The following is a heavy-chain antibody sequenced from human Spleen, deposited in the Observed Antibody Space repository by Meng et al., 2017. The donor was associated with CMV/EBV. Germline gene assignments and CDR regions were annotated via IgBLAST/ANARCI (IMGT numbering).Heavy chain of an antibody. J-gene: IGHJ4*02. CDR1: GFTFSSYA. CDR2: ISYDGSNK. D-gene: IGHD6-13*01. Sequence: SGFTFSSYAMRWVRQAPGKGLEWVAVISYDGSNKYYADSVKGRFTISRDNSKNTLYLQMNSLRAEDTAVYYCARDGLIAAAGTNFDYWGQGTLVTVSS. V-gene: IGHV3-30*04. CDR3: ARDGLIAAAGTNFDY.